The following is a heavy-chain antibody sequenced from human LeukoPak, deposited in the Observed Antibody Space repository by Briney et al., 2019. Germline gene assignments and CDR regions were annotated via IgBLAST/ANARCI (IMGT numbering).Heavy chain of an antibody. J-gene: IGHJ4*02. CDR2: ISYDGSNK. CDR1: GFTFSSYG. CDR3: ARLVIINYFDY. Sequence: PGRSLRLSCAASGFTFSSYGMHWVRQAPGKGLEWVAVISYDGSNKYYADSVKGRFTISRDNSKNTLYLQMNSLRAEDTAVYYCARLVIINYFDYWGQGTLVTVSS. V-gene: IGHV3-30*03. D-gene: IGHD3-9*01.